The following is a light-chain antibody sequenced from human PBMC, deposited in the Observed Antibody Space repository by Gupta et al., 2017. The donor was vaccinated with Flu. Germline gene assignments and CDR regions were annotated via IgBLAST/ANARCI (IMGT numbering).Light chain of an antibody. CDR2: AAS. J-gene: IGKJ1*01. Sequence: DIVMTQSPGTLSVSPGERATLSCRAGQSINSNLVWYQLRPGQAPRLVIYAASIRVTGIPARFSGRGSGTDFSLTINSLQSEDSAFYYCQQYHEWPRTFGQGTKVEIK. CDR3: QQYHEWPRT. V-gene: IGKV3-15*01. CDR1: QSINSN.